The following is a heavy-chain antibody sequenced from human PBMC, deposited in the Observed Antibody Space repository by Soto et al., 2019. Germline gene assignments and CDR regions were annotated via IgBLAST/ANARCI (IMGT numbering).Heavy chain of an antibody. J-gene: IGHJ6*02. CDR2: IIPIFGTA. CDR1: GGTFSSYA. CDR3: ARSQGGSSSLDIYYYDYYGMDV. V-gene: IGHV1-69*01. D-gene: IGHD2-15*01. Sequence: QVQLVQSGAEVKKPGSSVKVSCKAPGGTFSSYAISWVRQAPGQGLEWMGGIIPIFGTANYAQKFQGRVTITADESTSTGYMELSSLGSEDTAVYYCARSQGGSSSLDIYYYDYYGMDVWGQGTTVTVSS.